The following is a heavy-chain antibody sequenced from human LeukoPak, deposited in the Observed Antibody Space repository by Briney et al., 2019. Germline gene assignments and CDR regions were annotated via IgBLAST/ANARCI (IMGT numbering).Heavy chain of an antibody. V-gene: IGHV3-7*02. CDR2: IKQDGSEK. Sequence: GGSLRLPCAASGFTFSSYWMSRVRQAPGKGLEWVANIKQDGSEKYYADSVKGRFTISRDNSKNTLYLQMNSLRAEDTAAYYCARGSGTYYYDSSDLDYWGQGTLVTVSS. CDR3: ARGSGTYYYDSSDLDY. D-gene: IGHD3-22*01. J-gene: IGHJ4*02. CDR1: GFTFSSYW.